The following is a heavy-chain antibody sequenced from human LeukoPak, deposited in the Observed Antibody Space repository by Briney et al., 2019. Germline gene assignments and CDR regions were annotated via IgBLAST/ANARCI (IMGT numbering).Heavy chain of an antibody. CDR3: ARGQGVSPKGDYFDY. V-gene: IGHV1-46*01. CDR1: GYTFTSYY. J-gene: IGHJ4*02. CDR2: INPSSGST. Sequence: ASVKVSCKASGYTFTSYYMHWVRQAPGQGLEWMGIINPSSGSTSYAQKFQGRVTMTRDTSTSTVYMELSSLRSEDTAVYHCARGQGVSPKGDYFDYWGQGTLVTVSS. D-gene: IGHD3-10*01.